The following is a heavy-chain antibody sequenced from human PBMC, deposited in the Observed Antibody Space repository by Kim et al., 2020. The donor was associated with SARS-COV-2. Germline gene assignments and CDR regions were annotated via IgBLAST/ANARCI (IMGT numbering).Heavy chain of an antibody. Sequence: SETLSLTCAVYGGSFSGYYWSWIRQPPGKGLEWIGEINHSGSTNYNPSLKSRVTISVDTSKNQFSLKLSSVTAADTAVYYCARGRARGNYYGSGSYWFDPWGQGTLVTVSS. D-gene: IGHD3-10*01. CDR1: GGSFSGYY. CDR3: ARGRARGNYYGSGSYWFDP. J-gene: IGHJ5*02. CDR2: INHSGST. V-gene: IGHV4-34*01.